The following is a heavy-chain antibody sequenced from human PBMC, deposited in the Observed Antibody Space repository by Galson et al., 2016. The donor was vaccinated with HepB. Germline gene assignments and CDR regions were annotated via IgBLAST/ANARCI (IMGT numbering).Heavy chain of an antibody. Sequence: SLRLSCAASGFTFSNYWMHWVRQAPGKGLVWVSHINSDGSITKYADSVKGRFAISRDNAKNTLYLQMNSLRAEDTAVYYCARERTLGSYPFYYYYGLDVWGQGTTVTVSS. D-gene: IGHD1-26*01. J-gene: IGHJ6*02. V-gene: IGHV3-74*03. CDR2: INSDGSIT. CDR1: GFTFSNYW. CDR3: ARERTLGSYPFYYYYGLDV.